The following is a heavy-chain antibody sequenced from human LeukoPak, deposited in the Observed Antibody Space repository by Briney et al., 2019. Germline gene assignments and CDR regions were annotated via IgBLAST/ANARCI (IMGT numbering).Heavy chain of an antibody. CDR1: GGSFSAYY. CDR2: INDSGGT. CDR3: ARGVYIAAAQYGY. V-gene: IGHV4-34*01. D-gene: IGHD6-13*01. Sequence: SETLSLTCSVYGGSFSAYYWSWIRQSPGKGLEWIGEINDSGGTNYNPSLKSRFTISVDTSKNQFSLKLSSVTAADTAVYYCARGVYIAAAQYGYWGQGTLATVSS. J-gene: IGHJ4*02.